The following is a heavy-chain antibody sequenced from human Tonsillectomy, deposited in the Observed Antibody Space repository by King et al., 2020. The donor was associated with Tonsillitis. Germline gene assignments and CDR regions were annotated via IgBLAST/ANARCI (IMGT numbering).Heavy chain of an antibody. CDR2: IGSKAYGGTT. CDR3: TRVSRYYDSSGYFSGFEY. Sequence: VQLVESGGGLVQPGRSLRLSCTASGFTFGDYAMSWFRQAPGKGLEWGGFIGSKAYGGTTEYAASVKGRFTISRDDSKSIAYLQMNSLKTEDTAVYYCTRVSRYYDSSGYFSGFEYWGQGTLVTVSS. V-gene: IGHV3-49*03. D-gene: IGHD3-22*01. J-gene: IGHJ4*02. CDR1: GFTFGDYA.